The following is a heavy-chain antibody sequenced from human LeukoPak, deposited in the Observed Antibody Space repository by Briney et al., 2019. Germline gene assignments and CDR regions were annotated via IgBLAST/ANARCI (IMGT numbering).Heavy chain of an antibody. Sequence: KTSETLSLTCAVYGGSFSGYYWSWIRQPPGKGLEWIGEINHSGSTNYNPSLKSRVTISVDTPKNQFSLKLSSVTAADTAVYYCARQEVYCSSTSCYARGYSYGTFFDYWGQGTLVTVSS. V-gene: IGHV4-34*01. CDR1: GGSFSGYY. J-gene: IGHJ4*02. CDR2: INHSGST. CDR3: ARQEVYCSSTSCYARGYSYGTFFDY. D-gene: IGHD2-2*01.